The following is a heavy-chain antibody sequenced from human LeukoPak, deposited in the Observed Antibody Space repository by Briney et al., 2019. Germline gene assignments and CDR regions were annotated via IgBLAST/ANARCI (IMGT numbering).Heavy chain of an antibody. J-gene: IGHJ3*02. V-gene: IGHV4-31*03. Sequence: PSETLSLTCTVSGGSISSGVYYWSWIRQHPGKGLEWIGYIYYSGSTYYNPSLKSRVTISVDTSKNQFSLKLSSVTAADTAVYYCARVIGCTNGVCYYAFDIWGQGTMVTVSS. CDR2: IYYSGST. D-gene: IGHD2-8*01. CDR3: ARVIGCTNGVCYYAFDI. CDR1: GGSISSGVYY.